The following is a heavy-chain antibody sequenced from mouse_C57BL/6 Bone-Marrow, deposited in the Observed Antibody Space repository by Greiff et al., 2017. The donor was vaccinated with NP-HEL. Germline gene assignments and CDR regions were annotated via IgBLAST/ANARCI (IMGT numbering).Heavy chain of an antibody. CDR2: ISSGGSYT. CDR3: ARHKDYGSRDWYFDV. CDR1: GFTFSSYG. V-gene: IGHV5-6*01. Sequence: EVKLMESGGDLVKPGGSLKLSCAASGFTFSSYGMSWVRQTPDKRLEWVATISSGGSYTYYPDSVKGRFTISRDNAKNTLYLQMSSLKSEDTAMYYCARHKDYGSRDWYFDVWGTGTTVTVSS. D-gene: IGHD1-1*01. J-gene: IGHJ1*03.